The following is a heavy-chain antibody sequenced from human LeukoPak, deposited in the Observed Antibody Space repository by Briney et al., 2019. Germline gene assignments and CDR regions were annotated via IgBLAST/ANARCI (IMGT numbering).Heavy chain of an antibody. V-gene: IGHV3-7*01. CDR1: GFTFSSYW. Sequence: GGSLRLSCAASGFTFSSYWMSWVRQAPGKGLEWVANIKQDGSEKYYVDSVKGRFTISRDNAKNSLYPQMNSLRAEDTAVYYCAREMGITMIVVVTPDAFGIWGQGTMVTVSS. J-gene: IGHJ3*02. CDR3: AREMGITMIVVVTPDAFGI. CDR2: IKQDGSEK. D-gene: IGHD3-22*01.